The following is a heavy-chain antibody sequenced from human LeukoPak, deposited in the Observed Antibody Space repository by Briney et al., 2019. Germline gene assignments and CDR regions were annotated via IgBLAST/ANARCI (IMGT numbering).Heavy chain of an antibody. J-gene: IGHJ4*02. Sequence: PGGSLTLSCPASGFTLSSYGMHWVRPAPGRGREWVAFIRYDGSNKYYADSVKGRFTISRDNSKNTLYLQMNSLGAEDTAVYYCAKPLWFREFAFDYWGQGTLVTVSS. CDR1: GFTLSSYG. CDR2: IRYDGSNK. CDR3: AKPLWFREFAFDY. D-gene: IGHD3-10*01. V-gene: IGHV3-30*02.